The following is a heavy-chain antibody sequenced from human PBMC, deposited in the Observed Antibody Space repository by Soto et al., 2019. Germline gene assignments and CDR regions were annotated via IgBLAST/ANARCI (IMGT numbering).Heavy chain of an antibody. CDR2: IKSKTDGGTT. CDR1: GFTFSNAW. D-gene: IGHD4-4*01. Sequence: EVQLVESGGGLVKPGGSLRLSCAASGFTFSNAWMSWVRQAPGKGLEWVGRIKSKTDGGTTDYAAPVKGRFTISRDDSKNTLYLQMNSLKPEDTAVYYCTTGDTVKDSTDGDYWGQGTLVTVSS. CDR3: TTGDTVKDSTDGDY. J-gene: IGHJ4*02. V-gene: IGHV3-15*01.